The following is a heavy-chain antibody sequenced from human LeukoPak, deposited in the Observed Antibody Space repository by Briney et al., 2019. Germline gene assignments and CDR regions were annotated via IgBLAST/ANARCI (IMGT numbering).Heavy chain of an antibody. CDR2: ISGSGGST. J-gene: IGHJ6*03. D-gene: IGHD3-10*02. Sequence: GGSLRLSCAASGLTFSSYAMSWVRQAPGKGLGWVSAISGSGGSTYYADSVKGRFTISRDNSKNTLYLQMNSLRAEDTAVYYCAELGITMIGGVWGKGTTVTISS. CDR1: GLTFSSYA. V-gene: IGHV3-23*01. CDR3: AELGITMIGGV.